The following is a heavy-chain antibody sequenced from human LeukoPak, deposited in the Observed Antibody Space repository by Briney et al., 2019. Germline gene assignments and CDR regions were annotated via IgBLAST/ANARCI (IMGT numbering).Heavy chain of an antibody. CDR3: ARLYCGSTSCYSSLMDWFDP. J-gene: IGHJ5*02. CDR1: GDSISSSDYY. V-gene: IGHV4-39*01. D-gene: IGHD2-2*02. CDR2: IYYTGST. Sequence: SETLSLTCTVSGDSISSSDYYWGWIRQPPGKGLEWIGHIYYTGSTYYNASLKSRVTISVDMSKNQFSLKMSSVTAADTAVYYCARLYCGSTSCYSSLMDWFDPWGQGTLVVVSS.